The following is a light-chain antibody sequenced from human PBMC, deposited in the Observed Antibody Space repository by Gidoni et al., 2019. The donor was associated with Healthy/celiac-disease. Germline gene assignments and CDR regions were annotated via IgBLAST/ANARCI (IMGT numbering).Light chain of an antibody. CDR2: AAS. CDR3: QQSYSTPRT. Sequence: DIQMTQSPSSLSASVGDRVTITCRASQRISSNLNCYQQKPGKATKLLIYAASSLQSGVPSRFSGSVSGTDFTLTISSLQPEDFATYYCQQSYSTPRTFGQGTKLEIK. V-gene: IGKV1-39*01. J-gene: IGKJ2*01. CDR1: QRISSN.